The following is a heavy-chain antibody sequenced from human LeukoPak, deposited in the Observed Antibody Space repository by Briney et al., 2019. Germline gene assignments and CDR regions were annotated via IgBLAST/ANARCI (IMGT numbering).Heavy chain of an antibody. D-gene: IGHD5-18*01. CDR2: IYYSGST. CDR1: GGSISSSSYY. J-gene: IGHJ4*02. Sequence: SETLSLTCTVSGGSISSSSYYWGWIRQPPGKGLEWIGSIYYSGSTYYNPSLKSRVTISVDTSKNQFSLKLSSVTAADTAVYYCARAQGYSYGFDYWGQGTLVTVSS. V-gene: IGHV4-39*07. CDR3: ARAQGYSYGFDY.